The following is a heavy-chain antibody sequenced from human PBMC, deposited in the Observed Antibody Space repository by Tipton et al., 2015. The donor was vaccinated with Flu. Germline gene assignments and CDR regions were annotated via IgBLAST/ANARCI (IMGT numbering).Heavy chain of an antibody. V-gene: IGHV4-59*13. D-gene: IGHD2-8*02. Sequence: TLSLTCTVSGGSISSYYWSWLRQPPGKGLEWIGFVSYSGITNYNPSLKGRVTMSLDASKNHFYLSLSTVTAADTAVYYCAMTGGRYSYQHWSQGTLVTVPS. CDR3: AMTGGRYSYQH. CDR2: VSYSGIT. J-gene: IGHJ1*01. CDR1: GGSISSYY.